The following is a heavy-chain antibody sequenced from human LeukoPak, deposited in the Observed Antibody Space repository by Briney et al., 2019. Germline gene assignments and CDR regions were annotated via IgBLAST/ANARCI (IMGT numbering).Heavy chain of an antibody. D-gene: IGHD3-10*01. Sequence: GASVKVSCKASGYTFTGYYMHWVRQAPGQGLEWMGWINPNSGGTNYAQKFQGRVTMTRDTSISTAYMELSRLRSDDTAVYYCARAMVRGVITTHPMGYWGQGTLVTVSS. V-gene: IGHV1-2*02. CDR2: INPNSGGT. CDR3: ARAMVRGVITTHPMGY. J-gene: IGHJ4*02. CDR1: GYTFTGYY.